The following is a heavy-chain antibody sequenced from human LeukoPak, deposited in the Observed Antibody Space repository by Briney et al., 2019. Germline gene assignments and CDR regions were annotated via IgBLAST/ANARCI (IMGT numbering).Heavy chain of an antibody. V-gene: IGHV3-74*01. Sequence: GGSLRLSCAASGFTFSNYWMHWVRQVPGKGLVWVSRINPDGSSTTYAASVSGRLTISRDNAKNILYLQMNSLRVDDTAVYYCAKDRDPFDSGAGALDYWGQGTLVTVSS. CDR1: GFTFSNYW. CDR2: INPDGSST. J-gene: IGHJ4*02. CDR3: AKDRDPFDSGAGALDY. D-gene: IGHD1-26*01.